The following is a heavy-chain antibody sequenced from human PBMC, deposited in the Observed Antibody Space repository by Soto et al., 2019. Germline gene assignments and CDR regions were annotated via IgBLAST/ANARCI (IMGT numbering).Heavy chain of an antibody. CDR3: AKDQSDLHWYFDL. CDR2: ISGSGGST. J-gene: IGHJ2*01. V-gene: IGHV3-23*01. CDR1: GFTFSSYA. Sequence: EVQLLESGGGFVQPGGSLRLSCAASGFTFSSYAMSWVRQAPGKGLEWVSAISGSGGSTYYADSVKGRFTISRDNSKNTLYLQMNRLRAEDTAVYYCAKDQSDLHWYFDLWGRGTLVTVSS.